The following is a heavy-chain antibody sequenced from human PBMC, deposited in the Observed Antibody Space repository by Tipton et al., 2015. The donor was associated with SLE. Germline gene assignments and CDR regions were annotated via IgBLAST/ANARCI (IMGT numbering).Heavy chain of an antibody. Sequence: WSWIRQPPGKGPEWIGYIYYSGSTNYNPSLKSRVTISVDTSKNQFSLKLSSVTAADTAVYYCARGDSRDGFDYWGQGTLVTVSS. CDR2: IYYSGST. J-gene: IGHJ4*02. D-gene: IGHD3-22*01. CDR3: ARGDSRDGFDY. V-gene: IGHV4-59*01.